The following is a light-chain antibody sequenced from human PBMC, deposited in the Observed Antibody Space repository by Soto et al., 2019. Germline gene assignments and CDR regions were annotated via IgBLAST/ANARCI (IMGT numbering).Light chain of an antibody. CDR3: EQYDSYSPWT. CDR1: QSIRSW. CDR2: DAY. V-gene: IGKV1-5*01. Sequence: DIQMTQSPSTLSASVGDRVTVTCRASQSIRSWLAWYQQKPGKAPKLLIFDAYTLEGGVRSRFSVSVSGTEFTLTINSLQPDDFATYLCEQYDSYSPWTFGQGNKVEIK. J-gene: IGKJ1*01.